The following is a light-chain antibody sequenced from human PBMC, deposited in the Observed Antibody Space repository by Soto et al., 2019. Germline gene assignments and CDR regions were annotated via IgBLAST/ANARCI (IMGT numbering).Light chain of an antibody. CDR2: AAS. CDR1: QSISSY. V-gene: IGKV1-39*01. CDR3: QQSYSTPYT. Sequence: DIQMTQSPSSLSASVGDRVTITCRASQSISSYLNWYQQKPGKAPKLLIYAASSLQSGVPSRFSSSGSGTDFTLTIRSLQPEAFATYYCQQSYSTPYTLGQGTEVDIK. J-gene: IGKJ2*01.